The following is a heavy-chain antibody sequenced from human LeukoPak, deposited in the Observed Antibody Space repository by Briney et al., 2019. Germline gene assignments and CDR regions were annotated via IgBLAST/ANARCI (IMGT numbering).Heavy chain of an antibody. V-gene: IGHV4-61*02. CDR3: ARDSSSFRWFDP. Sequence: SETLSLTCTVSGGSISSGSYYWSWIRQPAGKGLEWIGRIYTSGSTNYNPSLKSRVTISVDTSKNQFSLKLSSVTAADTAVDYCARDSSSFRWFDPWGQGTLVTVSS. CDR2: IYTSGST. D-gene: IGHD6-6*01. J-gene: IGHJ5*02. CDR1: GGSISSGSYY.